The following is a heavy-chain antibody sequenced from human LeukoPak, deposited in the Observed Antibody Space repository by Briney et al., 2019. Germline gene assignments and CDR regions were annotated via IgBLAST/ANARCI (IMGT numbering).Heavy chain of an antibody. CDR2: INHSGST. D-gene: IGHD1-26*01. CDR1: GGSFSGYY. V-gene: IGHV4-34*01. Sequence: PSETLSLTCAVYGGSFSGYYWSWIRQPPGKGLEWIGEINHSGSTKYNPSLKSRVTISVDTSKNQFSLKLSSVTAADTAVYYCARGATVGATTFDYWGQGTLVTVSS. J-gene: IGHJ4*02. CDR3: ARGATVGATTFDY.